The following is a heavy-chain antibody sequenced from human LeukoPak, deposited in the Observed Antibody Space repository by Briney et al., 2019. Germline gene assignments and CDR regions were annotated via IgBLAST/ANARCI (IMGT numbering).Heavy chain of an antibody. J-gene: IGHJ4*02. V-gene: IGHV3-23*01. CDR3: AKKWGVGTTTLDYFDY. CDR2: ISGSSGST. Sequence: GGSLRLSCAASGFTFSNYAMSWVRQAPGKGLEWVSGISGSSGSTYYADSVKGRFTISRDNSKNTLYLQMNSLTDEDTAVYYCAKKWGVGTTTLDYFDYWGQGTLVTVSS. CDR1: GFTFSNYA. D-gene: IGHD1-26*01.